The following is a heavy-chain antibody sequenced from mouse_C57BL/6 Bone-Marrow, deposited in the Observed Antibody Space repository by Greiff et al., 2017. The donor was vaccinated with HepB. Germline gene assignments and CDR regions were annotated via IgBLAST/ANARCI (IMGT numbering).Heavy chain of an antibody. Sequence: DVKLVESGEGLVKPGGSLKLSCAASGFTFSSYAMSWVRQTPEKRLEWVAYIGSGGDYIYYADTVKGRFTISRDNARNTLYLQMSSLKSEDTAMSYCTRGQLRPSWFAYWGQGTLVTVSA. CDR1: GFTFSSYA. CDR2: IGSGGDYI. CDR3: TRGQLRPSWFAY. J-gene: IGHJ3*01. V-gene: IGHV5-9-1*02. D-gene: IGHD3-2*02.